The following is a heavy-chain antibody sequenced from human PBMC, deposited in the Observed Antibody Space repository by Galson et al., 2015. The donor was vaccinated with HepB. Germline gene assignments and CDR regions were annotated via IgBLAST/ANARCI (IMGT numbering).Heavy chain of an antibody. Sequence: SVKVSCKASGGTFSSYAISWVRQAPGQGLEWMGGIIPIFGTANYAQKFQGRVAITADESTSTAYMELSSLRSEDTAVYYCARGNDYGDYAVYYYYGMDVWGQGTTVTVSS. J-gene: IGHJ6*02. V-gene: IGHV1-69*13. CDR1: GGTFSSYA. D-gene: IGHD4-17*01. CDR2: IIPIFGTA. CDR3: ARGNDYGDYAVYYYYGMDV.